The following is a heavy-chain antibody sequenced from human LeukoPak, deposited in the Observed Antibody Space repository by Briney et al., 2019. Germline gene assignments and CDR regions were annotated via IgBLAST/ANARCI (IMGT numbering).Heavy chain of an antibody. V-gene: IGHV3-66*01. CDR2: IYGSGST. J-gene: IGHJ3*02. D-gene: IGHD1-26*01. Sequence: GGSLRLSCAASGFTVSSNSMVWVRQAPGKGLEWVLVIYGSGSTYYADSVKGRFTISRDNSKNTLYLQMNSLRTDDTAVYYCAREVGAFDIWGQGTMVTVSS. CDR3: AREVGAFDI. CDR1: GFTVSSNS.